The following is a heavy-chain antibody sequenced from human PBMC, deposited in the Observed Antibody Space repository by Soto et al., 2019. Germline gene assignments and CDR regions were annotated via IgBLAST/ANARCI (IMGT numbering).Heavy chain of an antibody. CDR1: GYTFTSYY. CDR3: ARVGVSGLGFDP. D-gene: IGHD2-8*01. CDR2: INPSGGST. Sequence: ASVKVSCKASGYTFTSYYMHWVRQAPGQGLEWMGIINPSGGSTSYAQKFQGSVTMTTDTSTSTVYMELRSLRSDDTAVYYCARVGVSGLGFDPWGQGTLVTAPQ. J-gene: IGHJ5*02. V-gene: IGHV1-46*01.